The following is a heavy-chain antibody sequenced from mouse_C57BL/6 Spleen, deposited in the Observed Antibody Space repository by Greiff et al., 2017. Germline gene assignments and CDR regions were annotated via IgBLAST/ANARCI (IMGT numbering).Heavy chain of an antibody. Sequence: VQLQQSGPELVKPGASVKIPCKASGYTFTDYNMDWVKQSHGKSLEWIGEINPNNGGTIYNQKFKGKATLTVDKSSSTAYMDLRIPTSEDTAVYYGARGVWYHPWFDYWGQGTLLTVSA. CDR3: ARGVWYHPWFDY. CDR2: INPNNGGT. J-gene: IGHJ3*01. CDR1: GYTFTDYN. D-gene: IGHD2-10*02. V-gene: IGHV1-18*01.